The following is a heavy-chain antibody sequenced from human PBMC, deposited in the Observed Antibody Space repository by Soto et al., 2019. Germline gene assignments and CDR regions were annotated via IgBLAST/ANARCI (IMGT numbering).Heavy chain of an antibody. CDR1: GGTFSSYA. Sequence: QVQLVQSGAEVKKPGSSVKVCCKASGGTFSSYAISWVRQAPGQGLEWMGGIIPIFGTANYAQKFQGTDTITAEQSTSTAHMELSSLRTKDTAVYYCAREGKVTTAAFDIWGQRTMVTVSS. CDR2: IIPIFGTA. CDR3: AREGKVTTAAFDI. D-gene: IGHD4-17*01. J-gene: IGHJ3*02. V-gene: IGHV1-69*01.